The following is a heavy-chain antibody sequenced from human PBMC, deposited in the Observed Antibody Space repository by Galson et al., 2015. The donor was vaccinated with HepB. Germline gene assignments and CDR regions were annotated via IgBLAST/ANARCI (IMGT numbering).Heavy chain of an antibody. D-gene: IGHD5-12*01. CDR3: ARPSKYSGYDYRYYYYYGMDV. Sequence: SVKVSCKASGDTFSSYAISWVRQAPGQGLEWMGGIIPIFGTANYAEKFQGRVTITADKSTSTAYMELRSLRSEDTAVYYCARPSKYSGYDYRYYYYYGMDVWGQGTSVTVSS. CDR2: IIPIFGTA. CDR1: GDTFSSYA. V-gene: IGHV1-69*06. J-gene: IGHJ6*02.